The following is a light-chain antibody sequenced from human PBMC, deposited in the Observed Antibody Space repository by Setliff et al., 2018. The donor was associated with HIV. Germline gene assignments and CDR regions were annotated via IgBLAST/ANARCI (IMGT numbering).Light chain of an antibody. CDR2: QAS. V-gene: IGLV2-14*02. CDR3: SSFAGSNNLV. J-gene: IGLJ2*01. CDR1: SGDVGRYNL. Sequence: QSALTQPASVSGSPGQSITISCTGTSGDVGRYNLVSWYQQQPGKPPKLMIYQASKRPSGVSNRFSGSKSGNTASLTVSGLQAEDDADYYCSSFAGSNNLVFGGGTKVTVL.